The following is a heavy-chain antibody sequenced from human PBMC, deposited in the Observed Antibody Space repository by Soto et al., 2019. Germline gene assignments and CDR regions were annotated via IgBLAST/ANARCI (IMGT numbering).Heavy chain of an antibody. CDR2: IYYSGST. CDR3: ARTGGDFS. V-gene: IGHV4-59*01. D-gene: IGHD2-21*01. CDR1: GGSISSDY. Sequence: QVQLQESGPGLVKPSETLSLTCSVSGGSISSDYWSWIRQPPGKGLEWIGYIYYSGSTNNNPSLRSRVTISVDTSKNQFSLKVSSVTAADTAVYYCARTGGDFSWCQGTLVTVSS. J-gene: IGHJ4*02.